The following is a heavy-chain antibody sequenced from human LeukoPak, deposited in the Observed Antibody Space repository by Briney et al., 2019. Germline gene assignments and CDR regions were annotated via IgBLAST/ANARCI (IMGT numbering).Heavy chain of an antibody. Sequence: SETLSLTCTVSGGSISSGSYYWSWIRQPAGKGLEWIGRIYTSGSTNYNPSLKGRVTISVDTSKNQFSLKLSSVTAADTAVYYCAREEMATTFDYWGQGTLVTVSS. D-gene: IGHD5-24*01. CDR3: AREEMATTFDY. CDR2: IYTSGST. V-gene: IGHV4-61*02. CDR1: GGSISSGSYY. J-gene: IGHJ4*02.